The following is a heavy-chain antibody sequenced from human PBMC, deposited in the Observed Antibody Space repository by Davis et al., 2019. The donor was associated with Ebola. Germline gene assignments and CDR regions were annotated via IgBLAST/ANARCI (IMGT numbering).Heavy chain of an antibody. CDR1: GFTFSSYW. Sequence: GESLKISCAASGFTFSSYWMSWVRQAPGKGLEWVANIKQDGSEKYYVDSVKGRFTISRDNSKNMLHLQMNNLRPEDTAMYYCARPLAIKVRGLIIPDAFDVWGQGTMVTVSS. D-gene: IGHD3-10*01. J-gene: IGHJ3*01. CDR3: ARPLAIKVRGLIIPDAFDV. V-gene: IGHV3-7*01. CDR2: IKQDGSEK.